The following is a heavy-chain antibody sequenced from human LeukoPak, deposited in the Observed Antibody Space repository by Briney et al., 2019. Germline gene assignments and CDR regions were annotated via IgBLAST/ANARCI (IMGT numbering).Heavy chain of an antibody. CDR1: GFTVSSSY. J-gene: IGHJ5*02. CDR2: IYSGGST. D-gene: IGHD6-19*01. CDR3: ARDRISSGWYSDWFDP. Sequence: GGSLRLSCAASGFTVSSSYMSWVRQAPGKGPEWVSVIYSGGSTYYADSVKGRFTISRDNSKNTLYLQMNSLRAEDTAVYYCARDRISSGWYSDWFDPWGQGTLVTVSS. V-gene: IGHV3-66*01.